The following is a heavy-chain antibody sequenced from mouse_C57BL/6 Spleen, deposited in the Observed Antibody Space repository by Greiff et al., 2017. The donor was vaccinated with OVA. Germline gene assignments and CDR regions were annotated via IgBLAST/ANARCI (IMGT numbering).Heavy chain of an antibody. Sequence: QVQLQQPGAELVKPGASVKLSCKASGYTFTSYWMQWVKQRPGQGLEWIGEIDPSDSYTNYNQKFKGKATLTVDTSSSTAYMQLSSLTSEDSAVYYCARRRVMEGFAYWGQGTLVTVSA. CDR3: ARRRVMEGFAY. J-gene: IGHJ3*01. V-gene: IGHV1-50*01. D-gene: IGHD1-1*02. CDR2: IDPSDSYT. CDR1: GYTFTSYW.